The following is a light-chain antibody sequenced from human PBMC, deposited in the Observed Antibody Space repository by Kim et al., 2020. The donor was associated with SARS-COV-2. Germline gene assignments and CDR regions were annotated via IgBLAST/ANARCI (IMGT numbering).Light chain of an antibody. J-gene: IGLJ2*01. CDR3: AAWDDIQSGPV. CDR1: SSNIGSNT. Sequence: GQPVTISGSGSSSNIGSNTASWYQQVPGTAPKLLIYYDKERPSGVPDRFSGSKSGTSASLAITGLQSGDEADYYCAAWDDIQSGPVFGGGTQVTVL. CDR2: YDK. V-gene: IGLV1-44*01.